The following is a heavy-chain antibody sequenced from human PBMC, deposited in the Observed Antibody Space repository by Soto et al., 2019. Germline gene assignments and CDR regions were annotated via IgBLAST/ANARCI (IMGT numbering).Heavy chain of an antibody. J-gene: IGHJ4*02. Sequence: SETLSLTCTVSGGSISSYYWSWIRQPPGKGLEWIGYIYYSGSTNYNPSLKSRVTISVDTSKNQFSLKLSSVTAADTAVYYCATQIGLHGVSRYFDYWGQGTLVTVSS. CDR2: IYYSGST. CDR3: ATQIGLHGVSRYFDY. D-gene: IGHD3-9*01. V-gene: IGHV4-59*01. CDR1: GGSISSYY.